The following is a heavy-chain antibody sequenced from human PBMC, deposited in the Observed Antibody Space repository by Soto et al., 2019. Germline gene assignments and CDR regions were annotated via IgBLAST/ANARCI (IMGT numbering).Heavy chain of an antibody. V-gene: IGHV3-23*01. CDR1: GFTFSSYA. J-gene: IGHJ4*02. CDR3: AKDQYSSSWYGVVFDY. Sequence: PGGSLRLSCAASGFTFSSYAMSWVRQAAGKGLEWVSAISGSGGSTYYADSVKGRFTISRDNSKNTLYLQMNSLRAEDTAVYYCAKDQYSSSWYGVVFDYWGQGTLVTVSS. D-gene: IGHD6-13*01. CDR2: ISGSGGST.